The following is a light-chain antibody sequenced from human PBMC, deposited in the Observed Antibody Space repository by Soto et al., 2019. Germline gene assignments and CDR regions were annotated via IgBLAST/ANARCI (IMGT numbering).Light chain of an antibody. Sequence: EIVLTQSPGTLSLSPVERATLSCRASQSVSSSYLAWYQQKPGQAPRLLIYGASTRAAGITDRFSGSGSGTEFTLTISRLEPEDFAVYYCQHYDNSPLFGPGTKVDIK. V-gene: IGKV3-20*01. CDR3: QHYDNSPL. CDR1: QSVSSSY. J-gene: IGKJ3*01. CDR2: GAS.